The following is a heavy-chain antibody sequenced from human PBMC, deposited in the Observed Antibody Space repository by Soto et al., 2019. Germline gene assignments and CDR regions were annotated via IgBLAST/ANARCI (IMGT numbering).Heavy chain of an antibody. J-gene: IGHJ5*02. CDR1: GFTFSSYS. Sequence: EVQLVESGGGLVQPGGSLRLSCAASGFTFSSYSMNWVRQAPGKGLEWVSYISSSSTTKYYADSVQGRFTISRDIAKHPLYLQTTSVTAEDTGVYYCARDGCSGSNCLNWFDPWGQGTLVTVSS. V-gene: IGHV3-48*01. CDR2: ISSSSTTK. CDR3: ARDGCSGSNCLNWFDP. D-gene: IGHD2-15*01.